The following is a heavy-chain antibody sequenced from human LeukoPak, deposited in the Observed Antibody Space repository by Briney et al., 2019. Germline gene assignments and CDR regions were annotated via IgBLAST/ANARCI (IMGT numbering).Heavy chain of an antibody. CDR2: VHYSGTT. CDR1: GGSISDFY. V-gene: IGHV4-59*12. Sequence: SETLSLTCTVSGGSISDFYWSWIRQSPGGGLEWIGYVHYSGTTNYNPSLKSRVTISVDTSKNQFSLKLSSVTAADTAVYYCASRATSDYPYYLDYWGQGTLVTVSS. CDR3: ASRATSDYPYYLDY. J-gene: IGHJ4*02. D-gene: IGHD1-26*01.